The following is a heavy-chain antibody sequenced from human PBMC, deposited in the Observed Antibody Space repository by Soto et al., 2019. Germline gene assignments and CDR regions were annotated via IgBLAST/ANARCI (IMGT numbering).Heavy chain of an antibody. CDR3: ATRSSPVYYYGMDV. V-gene: IGHV5-10-1*01. J-gene: IGHJ6*02. Sequence: GESLKISCKGSGYSFTSYWISWVRQMPGKGLEWMGRIDPSDSYTNYSPSFQGHVTISADKSISTAYLQWTSLKASDTAMYYCATRSSPVYYYGMDVWGQGTTVTVSS. D-gene: IGHD4-4*01. CDR1: GYSFTSYW. CDR2: IDPSDSYT.